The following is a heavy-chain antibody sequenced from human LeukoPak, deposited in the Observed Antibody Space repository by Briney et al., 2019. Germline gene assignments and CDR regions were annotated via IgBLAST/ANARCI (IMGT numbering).Heavy chain of an antibody. CDR1: GYTFTSYD. V-gene: IGHV1-8*03. D-gene: IGHD6-13*01. Sequence: ASVKVSCKASGYTFTSYDINWVRQATGQGLEWMGWMNPNSGNTGYAQKFQGRVTITRNTSISTAYMELSSLRSEDTAVYYCARTVDSSSWYFDYWGQGTLVTVSS. CDR2: MNPNSGNT. J-gene: IGHJ4*02. CDR3: ARTVDSSSWYFDY.